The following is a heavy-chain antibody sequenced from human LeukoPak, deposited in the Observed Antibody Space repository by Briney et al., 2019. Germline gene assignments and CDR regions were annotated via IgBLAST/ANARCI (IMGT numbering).Heavy chain of an antibody. CDR2: INSHTGAT. CDR1: GYTFTGYY. Sequence: ASVKVSCKASGYTFTGYYMHWVRQAPGQGLEWMGWINSHTGATNYAQKFQGRVTITRDTSISTAYMEVSTLRSDDTAVYYCARVLNGDYEDYWGQGTLVTVSS. J-gene: IGHJ4*02. D-gene: IGHD4-17*01. V-gene: IGHV1-2*02. CDR3: ARVLNGDYEDY.